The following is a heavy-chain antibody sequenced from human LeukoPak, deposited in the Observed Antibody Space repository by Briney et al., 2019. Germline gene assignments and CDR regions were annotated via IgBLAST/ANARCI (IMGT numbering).Heavy chain of an antibody. CDR1: GFTFSSYA. D-gene: IGHD1-26*01. J-gene: IGHJ4*02. CDR3: AKAEVGARLLFFDY. Sequence: GGSLRLSCAASGFTFSSYAMNWVRQAPGKGLEWVSGISGSGDNTYYADSVKGRFTISRDNSKNTLCLQMNSLRAEDTAVYYCAKAEVGARLLFFDYWGQGTLVTVSS. CDR2: ISGSGDNT. V-gene: IGHV3-23*01.